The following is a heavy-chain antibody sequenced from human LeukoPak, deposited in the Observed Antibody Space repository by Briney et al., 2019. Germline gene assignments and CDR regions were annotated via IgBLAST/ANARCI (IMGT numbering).Heavy chain of an antibody. Sequence: GGSLRLSCAASGFTVSSNYMSWVRQAPGKGLEWVSVIYSGGSTYYADSVKGRFTISRHNSKNTLYLQMNSLRAEDTAVYYCAREYRLAVAGLYYFDYWGQGTLVTVSS. V-gene: IGHV3-53*04. CDR3: AREYRLAVAGLYYFDY. J-gene: IGHJ4*02. D-gene: IGHD6-19*01. CDR1: GFTVSSNY. CDR2: IYSGGST.